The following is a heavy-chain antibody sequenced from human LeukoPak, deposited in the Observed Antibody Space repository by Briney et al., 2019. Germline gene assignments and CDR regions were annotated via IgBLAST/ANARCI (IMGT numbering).Heavy chain of an antibody. Sequence: TGGSLRLSCAASRFSFSDYYMTWIRQAPGKGLEWVSYISSSGSTIYYADSVKGRFTISRDNAKNSLYLQMNSLRAEDTAVYYCARGPYSSSSVAVGYWGQGTLVTVSS. J-gene: IGHJ4*02. V-gene: IGHV3-11*04. CDR2: ISSSGSTI. D-gene: IGHD6-6*01. CDR1: RFSFSDYY. CDR3: ARGPYSSSSVAVGY.